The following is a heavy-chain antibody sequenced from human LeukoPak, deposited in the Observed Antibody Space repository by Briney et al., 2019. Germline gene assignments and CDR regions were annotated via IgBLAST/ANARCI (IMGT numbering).Heavy chain of an antibody. D-gene: IGHD3-22*01. J-gene: IGHJ3*02. CDR2: ISGSGGTT. CDR3: AKDWGYDSSGYYGAFDI. CDR1: GFTLSSYA. Sequence: GGSLRLSCAASGFTLSSYAMSWVRQAPGKGLEWVSIISGSGGTTYYADSVEGQFTISRGNSKNTLYLQMNSLRAEDTAVYYCAKDWGYDSSGYYGAFDIWGQGTMVTVSS. V-gene: IGHV3-23*01.